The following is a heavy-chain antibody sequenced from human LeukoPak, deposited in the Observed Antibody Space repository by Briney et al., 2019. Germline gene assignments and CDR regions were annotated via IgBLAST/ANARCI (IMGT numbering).Heavy chain of an antibody. J-gene: IGHJ4*02. CDR1: GGSISSYY. CDR2: IYYSGST. V-gene: IGHV4-59*08. Sequence: SEPLSLTCTVSGGSISSYYWSWIRQPPGKGLEWIGYIYYSGSTNYDPSLKSRVTISVDTSKNQFSLKLSSVTAADTAVYYCARHRGGGSYYRYFDYWGQGTLVTVSP. D-gene: IGHD1-26*01. CDR3: ARHRGGGSYYRYFDY.